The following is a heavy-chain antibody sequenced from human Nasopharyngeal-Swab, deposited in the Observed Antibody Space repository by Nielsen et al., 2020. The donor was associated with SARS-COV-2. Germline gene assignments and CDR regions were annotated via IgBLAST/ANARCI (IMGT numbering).Heavy chain of an antibody. V-gene: IGHV4-59*01. D-gene: IGHD3-22*01. CDR1: GGSITSYY. Sequence: SETLSFTCPASGGSITSYYWSWIRQPLGKGLEWIGYIYYTGSTNYNPSLKSRVTTSVDTINNQFFLKLSAVTAADTAVYYCARVRDFDSSGYDYWGQGTLVTVSS. CDR2: IYYTGST. J-gene: IGHJ4*02. CDR3: ARVRDFDSSGYDY.